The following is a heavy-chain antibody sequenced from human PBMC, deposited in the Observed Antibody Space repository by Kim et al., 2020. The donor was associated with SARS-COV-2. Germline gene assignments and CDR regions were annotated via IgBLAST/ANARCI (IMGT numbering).Heavy chain of an antibody. CDR2: SNHLGGT. Sequence: SETLSLTCAVHGGSLSGYDWSWIRQPPGKGLEWIGESNHLGGTNYNPSLKRRVTISVDTSKNQFSLMLISVTAADTAVYYCASLGANTQLGYNWLDPWGQGTLVTVSS. CDR3: ASLGANTQLGYNWLDP. CDR1: GGSLSGYD. D-gene: IGHD6-13*01. J-gene: IGHJ5*02. V-gene: IGHV4-34*01.